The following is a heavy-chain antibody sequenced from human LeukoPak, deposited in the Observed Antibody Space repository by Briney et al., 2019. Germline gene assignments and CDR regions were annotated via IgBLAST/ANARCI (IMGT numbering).Heavy chain of an antibody. V-gene: IGHV1-8*01. Sequence: ASVKVSCKASGYTFTSYDINWVRQATGQGLEWMGWMNPNSGNTGYAQKFQGRVTTTRNTSISTAYMELSSLRSEDTAVYYCARARWGSDWFDPWGQGTLVTVSS. J-gene: IGHJ5*02. CDR1: GYTFTSYD. CDR3: ARARWGSDWFDP. CDR2: MNPNSGNT. D-gene: IGHD3-16*01.